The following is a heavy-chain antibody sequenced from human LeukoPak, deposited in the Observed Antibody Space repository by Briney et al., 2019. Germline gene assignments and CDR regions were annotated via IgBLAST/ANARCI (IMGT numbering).Heavy chain of an antibody. CDR2: ISGSGGST. CDR1: GFTFSSYA. Sequence: QPGGSLRLSCAASGFTFSSYAMSWVRQAPGKGLEWVSAISGSGGSTYYADSVKGRFTISRDNSKNTLYLQMNSLRAEDTAVYYCAKAKRMGTMIVVVISRIGGRGDAFDIWGQGTMVTVSS. CDR3: AKAKRMGTMIVVVISRIGGRGDAFDI. J-gene: IGHJ3*02. V-gene: IGHV3-23*01. D-gene: IGHD3-22*01.